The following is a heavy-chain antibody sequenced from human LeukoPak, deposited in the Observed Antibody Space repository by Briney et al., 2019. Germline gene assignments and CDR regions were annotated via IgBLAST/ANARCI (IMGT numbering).Heavy chain of an antibody. D-gene: IGHD2-2*01. CDR3: ARGGYCRSPDCYADAFDI. CDR1: GFTFSNYW. Sequence: PGGSLRLSCTASGFTFSNYWMSWVRQAPGKGLEWVANIKQDGSEKYYVDSVKGRFTISRDNAMNSLYLQMNSLNAEDTAVYYCARGGYCRSPDCYADAFDIWGQGTMVTVSS. J-gene: IGHJ3*02. CDR2: IKQDGSEK. V-gene: IGHV3-7*01.